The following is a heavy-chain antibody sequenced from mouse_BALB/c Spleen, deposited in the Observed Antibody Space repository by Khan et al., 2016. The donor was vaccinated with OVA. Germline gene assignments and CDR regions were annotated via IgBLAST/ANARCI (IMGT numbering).Heavy chain of an antibody. CDR1: GFTFSSYA. J-gene: IGHJ2*01. CDR3: ARVAWGYFDY. V-gene: IGHV5-9-3*01. Sequence: EVKLVESGGGLVKPGGSLKLSCAASGFTFSSYAMSWVRQTPEKRLEWVATISSGGSYSYYPDSVKGRFTISRDNAKNTLYQQMSSLRSEDTAMYYCARVAWGYFDYWGQGTTLTVSS. CDR2: ISSGGSYS.